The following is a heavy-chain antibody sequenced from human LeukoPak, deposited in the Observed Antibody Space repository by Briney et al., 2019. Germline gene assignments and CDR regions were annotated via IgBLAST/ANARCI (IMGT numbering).Heavy chain of an antibody. J-gene: IGHJ4*02. CDR2: IYSGGST. D-gene: IGHD3/OR15-3a*01. CDR1: GFTVSSNY. CDR3: ALDSGPYYFDY. Sequence: PGGSLRLSCAASGFTVSSNYMSWVRQAPGKGLEWVSVIYSGGSTYYADSVKGRFTISRDNSKNTLYLQMNSLRAEDTAVYYCALDSGPYYFDYRGQGTLVTVSS. V-gene: IGHV3-53*01.